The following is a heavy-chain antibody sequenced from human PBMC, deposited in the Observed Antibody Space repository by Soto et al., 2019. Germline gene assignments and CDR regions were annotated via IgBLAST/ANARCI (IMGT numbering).Heavy chain of an antibody. Sequence: PVGSLRLSCITSGFVFGDYAMIWVRQAPEKGLEWVAFIRSETFGGTADYAASVKGRFTVSRDDSKRITYLQMSSLKSEDTAVYFCTRGGIDVVVPAAQGFFYYGMDVWGQGTTVTVSS. D-gene: IGHD2-2*01. V-gene: IGHV3-49*04. CDR3: TRGGIDVVVPAAQGFFYYGMDV. CDR2: IRSETFGGTA. CDR1: GFVFGDYA. J-gene: IGHJ6*02.